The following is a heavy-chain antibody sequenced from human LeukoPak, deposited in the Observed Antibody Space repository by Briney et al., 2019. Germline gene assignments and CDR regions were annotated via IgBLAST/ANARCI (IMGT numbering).Heavy chain of an antibody. J-gene: IGHJ4*02. Sequence: SETLSLTCTVSGGSISSSSYYWGWIRQAQGKGLVWIGSLYYSGTTYCNSSLKSRVSISVDTSKNQFSLKLSSVTAADTAVYYCVSAGSSGQFDYWGQGTLVTVSS. V-gene: IGHV4-39*07. CDR1: GGSISSSSYY. CDR3: VSAGSSGQFDY. CDR2: LYYSGTT. D-gene: IGHD6-19*01.